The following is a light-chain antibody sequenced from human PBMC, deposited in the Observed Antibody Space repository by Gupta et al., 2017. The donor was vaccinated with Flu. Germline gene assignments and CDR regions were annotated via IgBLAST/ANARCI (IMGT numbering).Light chain of an antibody. J-gene: IGLJ1*01. CDR2: DFS. V-gene: IGLV1-44*01. CDR3: AVWDDSPSGHYV. CDR1: SSNIGRYT. Sequence: GTPGQRVILSCSGSSSNIGRYTVDWYQQLPGTAPKLLIYDFSQRPSGVPDRFSGSKSGTSASLAISGLQSEDEGDYYCAVWDDSPSGHYVFGSGTKVTVL.